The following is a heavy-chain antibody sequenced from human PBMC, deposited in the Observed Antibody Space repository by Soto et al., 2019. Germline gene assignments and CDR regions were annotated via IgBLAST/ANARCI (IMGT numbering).Heavy chain of an antibody. Sequence: GGSLRLSCAAAGFNVSDNYMGWVRQAPGKGLEWVSSFFTGGSTDYADSVKGQFTISRDDSKNTVYLQTNSLRAEDTAVYFCVRERRGLGIGFDHWGQGTLVTVSS. CDR1: GFNVSDNY. J-gene: IGHJ4*02. CDR2: FFTGGST. D-gene: IGHD6-19*01. CDR3: VRERRGLGIGFDH. V-gene: IGHV3-53*01.